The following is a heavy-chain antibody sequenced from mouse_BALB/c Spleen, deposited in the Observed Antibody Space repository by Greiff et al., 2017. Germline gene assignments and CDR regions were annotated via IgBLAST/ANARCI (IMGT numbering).Heavy chain of an antibody. D-gene: IGHD1-1*02. Sequence: EVQGVESGGGLVQPGGSRKLSCAASGFTFSSFGMHWVRQAPEKGLEWVAYISSGSSTIYYADTVKGRFTISRDNPKNTLFLQMTSLRSEDTAMYYCARDRDYDAMDYWGQGTSVTVSS. V-gene: IGHV5-17*02. CDR3: ARDRDYDAMDY. CDR2: ISSGSSTI. J-gene: IGHJ4*01. CDR1: GFTFSSFG.